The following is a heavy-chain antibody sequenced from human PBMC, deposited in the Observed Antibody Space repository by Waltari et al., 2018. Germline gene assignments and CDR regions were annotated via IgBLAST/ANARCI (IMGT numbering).Heavy chain of an antibody. V-gene: IGHV3-23*03. CDR3: AKDSSPFLEHRVYYYYYMDV. CDR2: FYSGGTT. Sequence: EVQLLESGGGLVQPGGSLRLSCAASGFTFGPYAISWVRQAPGRGLEWVSVFYSGGTTYYADSVKGRFTISRDNSKNTLYLQMNSLRAEDTAVYYCAKDSSPFLEHRVYYYYYMDVWGKGTTVTVSS. D-gene: IGHD3-3*01. CDR1: GFTFGPYA. J-gene: IGHJ6*03.